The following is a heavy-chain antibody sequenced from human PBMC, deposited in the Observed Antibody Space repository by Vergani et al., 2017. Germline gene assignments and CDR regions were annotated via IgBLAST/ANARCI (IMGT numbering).Heavy chain of an antibody. J-gene: IGHJ3*02. CDR3: ARLGVGATRDAFDI. Sequence: QLQLQESGSGLVKPSQTLSLTCAVSGGSISSGGYSWSWIRQPPGKGLEWIGYIYHSGSTYYNPSLKSRVTISVDRSKNQFSLKLSSVTAADTAVYYCARLGVGATRDAFDIWGQGTMVTVSS. CDR1: GGSISSGGYS. V-gene: IGHV4-30-2*01. CDR2: IYHSGST. D-gene: IGHD1-26*01.